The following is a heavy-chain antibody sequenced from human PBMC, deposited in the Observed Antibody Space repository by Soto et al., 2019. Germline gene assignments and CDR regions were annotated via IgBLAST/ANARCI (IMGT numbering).Heavy chain of an antibody. CDR1: GFTFGSYW. D-gene: IGHD3-9*01. CDR2: IKMDASEK. CDR3: ARDRPNFFDSFGYHLIEH. J-gene: IGHJ4*02. V-gene: IGHV3-7*01. Sequence: GGSLRLSCAASGFTFGSYWMSWVRQAPGKGLEWLATIKMDASEKKYVDSVKGRFTMSRDNAKNSLYLQMDSLRAEDTAVYFCARDRPNFFDSFGYHLIEHWGQGVPVTVSS.